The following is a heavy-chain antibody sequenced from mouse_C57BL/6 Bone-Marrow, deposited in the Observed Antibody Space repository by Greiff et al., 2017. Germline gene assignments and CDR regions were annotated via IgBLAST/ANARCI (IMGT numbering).Heavy chain of an antibody. J-gene: IGHJ2*01. CDR1: GFSLTSYG. D-gene: IGHD2-3*01. CDR3: ASPRWLLVDY. Sequence: QVQLQQSGPGLVQPSQSLSITCTVSGFSLTSYGVHWVRQSPGKGLEWLGVIWSGGSTDYNAALISRLSISKDNSKSQVFFKMNSLQADDTAIYYCASPRWLLVDYWGQGTTLTVSS. CDR2: IWSGGST. V-gene: IGHV2-2*01.